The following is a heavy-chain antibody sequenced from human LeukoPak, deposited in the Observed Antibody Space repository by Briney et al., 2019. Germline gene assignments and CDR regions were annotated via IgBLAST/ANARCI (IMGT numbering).Heavy chain of an antibody. D-gene: IGHD6-13*01. V-gene: IGHV4-61*02. CDR2: IYTSGSP. J-gene: IGHJ6*03. CDR3: ARDGGSSWYDPYYYYMDV. CDR1: GGSISSGSCY. Sequence: SQTLSLTCTVSGGSISSGSCYWSWIRQPAGKGLVWIGRIYTSGSPNYNPSLKSRVTISVDTSKNQSSLKLSSVTAADTAVYYCARDGGSSWYDPYYYYMDVWGKGTTVTVSS.